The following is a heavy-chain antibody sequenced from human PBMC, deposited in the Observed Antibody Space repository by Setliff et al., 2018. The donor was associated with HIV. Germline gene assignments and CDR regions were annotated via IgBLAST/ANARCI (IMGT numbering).Heavy chain of an antibody. CDR2: ISPYNGNT. D-gene: IGHD1-26*01. J-gene: IGHJ4*02. Sequence: ASVKVSCKTSGYRFVTCGISWVRQAPGQGLEWMGWISPYNGNTNYAQNFQGRLTVNKDTSTNTVYMELRSLRCDDTAVYYCARDRDFAYFRDGSNDFYYWGQGTLVTVSS. V-gene: IGHV1-18*01. CDR3: ARDRDFAYFRDGSNDFYY. CDR1: GYRFVTCG.